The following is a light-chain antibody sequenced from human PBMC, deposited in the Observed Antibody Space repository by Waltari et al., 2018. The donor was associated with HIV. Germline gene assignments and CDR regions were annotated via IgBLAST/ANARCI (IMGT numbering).Light chain of an antibody. J-gene: IGKJ4*01. Sequence: DIQMTQSPSTLSASVGDRVTLICRASEGIGNDLAWFQQKPGKAPKRLIFAGSTLQSGVPLRFSGSGSGTQFTLTISSLQPGDFATYFCQQHNSFPITFGGGTKV. CDR2: AGS. CDR3: QQHNSFPIT. V-gene: IGKV1-17*01. CDR1: EGIGND.